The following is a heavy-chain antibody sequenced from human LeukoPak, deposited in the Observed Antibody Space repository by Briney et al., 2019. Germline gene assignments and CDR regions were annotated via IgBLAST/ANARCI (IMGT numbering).Heavy chain of an antibody. V-gene: IGHV3-30*18. CDR1: GFAFSSYG. CDR2: ISYDGSNK. J-gene: IGHJ6*02. Sequence: GRSLRLSCAASGFAFSSYGMHWVRQAPGKGLEWVAVISYDGSNKYYAASVKGRFTISRDNSKNTLYLQMNSLTAEDTCAYHCAKDSRGGRGLFPYYYYYAIDVWGQGTTVTVAS. CDR3: AKDSRGGRGLFPYYYYYAIDV. D-gene: IGHD2-2*01.